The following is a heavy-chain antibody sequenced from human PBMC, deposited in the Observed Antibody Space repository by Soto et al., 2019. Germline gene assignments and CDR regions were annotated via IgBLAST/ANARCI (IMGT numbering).Heavy chain of an antibody. V-gene: IGHV4-34*01. CDR3: ARGVLGQLYYDFWCGYPSYGMDV. J-gene: IGHJ6*02. D-gene: IGHD3-3*01. CDR1: GGSFSGYY. CDR2: INHSGST. Sequence: PSETLSLTCAVYGGSFSGYYWSWIRQPPGKGLEWIGEINHSGSTNYNPSLKSRVTISVDTSKNQFSLKLSSVTAADTAVYYCARGVLGQLYYDFWCGYPSYGMDVWGQGTTVTVSS.